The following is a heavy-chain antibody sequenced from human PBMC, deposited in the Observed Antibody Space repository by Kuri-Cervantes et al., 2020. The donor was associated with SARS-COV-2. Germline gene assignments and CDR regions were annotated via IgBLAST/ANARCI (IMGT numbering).Heavy chain of an antibody. Sequence: KVSCKGSGYSFTSYWISWVRQMPGKGLEWMGRIVPSDSYTNYSPSFQGHVTISADKSISTAYLQWSSLKASDTAMYYCARHKGLGGLAGMDVWGQGTTVTVSS. CDR1: GYSFTSYW. CDR3: ARHKGLGGLAGMDV. CDR2: IVPSDSYT. J-gene: IGHJ6*02. D-gene: IGHD3-3*01. V-gene: IGHV5-10-1*01.